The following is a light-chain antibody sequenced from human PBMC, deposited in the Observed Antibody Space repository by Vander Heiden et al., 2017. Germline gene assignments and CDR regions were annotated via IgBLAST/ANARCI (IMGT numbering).Light chain of an antibody. V-gene: IGLV3-21*02. CDR1: NIGSKS. Sequence: SYVLTPPPSVSVAPGQTAKITCGGKNIGSKSVHWYQQRPGQAPVLVVYDDRDRPSGIPERFSGSNSGNAATLTISRVEAGDEADYYCQVWDSTTDHHVFATGTKVTVL. J-gene: IGLJ1*01. CDR2: DDR. CDR3: QVWDSTTDHHV.